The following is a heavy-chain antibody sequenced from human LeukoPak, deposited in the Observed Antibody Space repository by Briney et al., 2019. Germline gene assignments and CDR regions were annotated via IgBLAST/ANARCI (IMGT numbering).Heavy chain of an antibody. V-gene: IGHV4-34*01. J-gene: IGHJ6*02. D-gene: IGHD3-3*01. CDR1: GGSLSGYY. Sequence: SETLSLTCAVYGGSLSGYYWSWIRQPPGKGLEWIGEINHSGSTNYNPSLKSRVTISVDTSKNQFSLKLSSVTAADTAVYYCARGPIFGVVIAPYYYYGMDVWGQGTTVTVSS. CDR3: ARGPIFGVVIAPYYYYGMDV. CDR2: INHSGST.